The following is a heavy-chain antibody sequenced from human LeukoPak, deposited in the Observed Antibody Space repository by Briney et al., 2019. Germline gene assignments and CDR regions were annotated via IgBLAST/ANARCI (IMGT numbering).Heavy chain of an antibody. V-gene: IGHV3-23*01. Sequence: GGSLRLSCAASGFTFSSYAMSWVRQAPGKGLEWVSAISGSGGSTYYADSVKGRFTISRDNSKNTLYLQMNSLRAEDTAVYFCTRDVLLHPGDDYWGQGTLVTVSS. CDR2: ISGSGGST. CDR3: TRDVLLHPGDDY. CDR1: GFTFSSYA. D-gene: IGHD3-3*01. J-gene: IGHJ4*02.